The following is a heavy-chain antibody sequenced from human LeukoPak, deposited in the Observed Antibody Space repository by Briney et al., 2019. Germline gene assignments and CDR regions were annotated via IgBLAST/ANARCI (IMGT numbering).Heavy chain of an antibody. CDR3: ARRRFITLYNWFDP. V-gene: IGHV4-39*01. J-gene: IGHJ5*02. Sequence: SETLSLTCTVSGGSISSSSYYWGWIRQPPGKGLEWTGSTYYSGSTYYNPSLKSRVTISVDTSKNQFSLKLSSVTAADTAVYYCARRRFITLYNWFDPWGQGTLVTVSS. CDR1: GGSISSSSYY. CDR2: TYYSGST. D-gene: IGHD3-22*01.